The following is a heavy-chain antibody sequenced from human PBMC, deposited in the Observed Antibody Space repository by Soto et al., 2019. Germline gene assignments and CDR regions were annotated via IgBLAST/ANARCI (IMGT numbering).Heavy chain of an antibody. Sequence: ASVKVSCQASGGTFSSYAISWVRQAPGQGLEWMGGIIPIFGTANYAQKFQGRVTITADKSTSTAYMELSSLRSEDTAVYYCARAAYYDFWSGYPNFDYWGQGTLVTVSS. CDR1: GGTFSSYA. J-gene: IGHJ4*02. CDR3: ARAAYYDFWSGYPNFDY. V-gene: IGHV1-69*06. CDR2: IIPIFGTA. D-gene: IGHD3-3*01.